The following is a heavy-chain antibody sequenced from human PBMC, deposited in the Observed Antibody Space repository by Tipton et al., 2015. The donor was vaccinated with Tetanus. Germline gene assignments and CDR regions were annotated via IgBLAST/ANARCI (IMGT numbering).Heavy chain of an antibody. CDR2: IFPGDSDT. D-gene: IGHD1-1*01. J-gene: IGHJ3*02. CDR1: GFRFSTYW. Sequence: QLVQSGAEVKKPGESLKISCKGSGFRFSTYWIGWVRQMPGIGLEWMGIIFPGDSDTKYSPSFQGQISISADKSINTAYLQLHTLKASDTAVYYCARHPAAYTISLNDAFGIWGQGTVVTVSS. CDR3: ARHPAAYTISLNDAFGI. V-gene: IGHV5-51*01.